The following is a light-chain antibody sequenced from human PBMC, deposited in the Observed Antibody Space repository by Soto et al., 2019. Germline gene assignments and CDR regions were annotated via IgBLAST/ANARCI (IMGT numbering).Light chain of an antibody. Sequence: QSALTQPASVSGSPGQSITISCSGTSSDVGSSNLVSGYQQHPGKAPKLIIFEGDRRPSGVSGRFSGSKSGNTASLTISGLQAEDEADYYGCSFARSTTFYVFGTGTKLTVL. V-gene: IGLV2-23*01. CDR2: EGD. CDR1: SSDVGSSNL. J-gene: IGLJ1*01. CDR3: CSFARSTTFYV.